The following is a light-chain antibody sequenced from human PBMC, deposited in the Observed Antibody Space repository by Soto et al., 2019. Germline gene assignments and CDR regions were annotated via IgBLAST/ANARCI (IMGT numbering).Light chain of an antibody. CDR3: QQSYNTPQT. J-gene: IGKJ1*01. V-gene: IGKV1-39*01. CDR2: ATD. Sequence: DIQMTQSPSSLYASVGDRVTITCRASQTITNYLNWYQQQSGKAPKLLIYATDPLQSGVPSRFSGSGSGTDYTLTISSLQPEDFATYYCQQSYNTPQTFGQGTKVDIK. CDR1: QTITNY.